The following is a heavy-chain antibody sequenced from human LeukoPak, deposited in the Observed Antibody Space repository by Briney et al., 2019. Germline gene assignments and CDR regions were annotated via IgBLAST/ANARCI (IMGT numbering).Heavy chain of an antibody. CDR3: ARDFRRLGGYYFAFDI. J-gene: IGHJ3*02. Sequence: SQTLSLTCTVSGGSISSGGYYWSWIRQHPGKGLEWIGYIYYSGSTYYNPSLKSRVTISVVTSKNQFSLKLSSVTAADTAVYYCARDFRRLGGYYFAFDIWGQGTMVTVSS. V-gene: IGHV4-31*03. D-gene: IGHD3-22*01. CDR1: GGSISSGGYY. CDR2: IYYSGST.